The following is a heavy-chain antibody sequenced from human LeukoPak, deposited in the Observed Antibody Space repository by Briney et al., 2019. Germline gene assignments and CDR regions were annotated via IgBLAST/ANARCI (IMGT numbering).Heavy chain of an antibody. CDR2: ISGSGGST. CDR3: AKAPVTTCSGAYCYPFDY. D-gene: IGHD2-15*01. Sequence: PGGSLRLSCAASGFTFSSYAMSWVRQAPGKGLEWVSAISGSGGSTYYADSVKGRFTISRDSSKNQMNSLRVGDAAVYYCAKAPVTTCSGAYCYPFDYWSQGTLVTVSS. CDR1: GFTFSSYA. J-gene: IGHJ4*02. V-gene: IGHV3-23*01.